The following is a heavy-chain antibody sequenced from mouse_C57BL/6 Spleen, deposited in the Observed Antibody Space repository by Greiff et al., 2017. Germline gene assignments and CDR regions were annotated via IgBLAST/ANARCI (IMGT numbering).Heavy chain of an antibody. CDR2: IDPETGGT. CDR3: TRRYYGSSYAFAY. Sequence: QVQLQQSGAELVRPGASVTLSCKASGYTFTDYEMHWVKQTPVHGLEWIGAIDPETGGTAYNQKFKGKAILTADKSSSTAYMELRSLTSEDSAVYCCTRRYYGSSYAFAYWGQGTLVTVSA. D-gene: IGHD1-1*01. V-gene: IGHV1-15*01. J-gene: IGHJ3*01. CDR1: GYTFTDYE.